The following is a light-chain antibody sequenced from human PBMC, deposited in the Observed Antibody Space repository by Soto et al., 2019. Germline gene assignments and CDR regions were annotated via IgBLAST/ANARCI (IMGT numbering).Light chain of an antibody. J-gene: IGLJ3*02. CDR3: SSYTSSSTWV. CDR2: ANI. Sequence: QSALTQPPSVSGAPGQRVTISCTGSSSNIGADYDIHWYQHLPGTAPKLLIYANINRPSGVPDRFSGSKSGTSASLAITELQAEDEADYYCSSYTSSSTWVFGGGTKLTVL. V-gene: IGLV1-40*01. CDR1: SSNIGADYD.